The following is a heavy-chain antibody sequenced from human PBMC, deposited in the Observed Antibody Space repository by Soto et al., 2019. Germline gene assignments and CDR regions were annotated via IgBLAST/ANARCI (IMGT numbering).Heavy chain of an antibody. D-gene: IGHD3-3*01. Sequence: GGSLRLSCAASGFTFDDYAMHWVRQAPGKGLEWVSGISWNSGSIGYADSVKGRFTISRDNAKNSLYLQMNSLRAEDTALYYCAKDMDDFWSGYQDYWGQGTLVTVSS. V-gene: IGHV3-9*01. CDR2: ISWNSGSI. CDR3: AKDMDDFWSGYQDY. CDR1: GFTFDDYA. J-gene: IGHJ4*02.